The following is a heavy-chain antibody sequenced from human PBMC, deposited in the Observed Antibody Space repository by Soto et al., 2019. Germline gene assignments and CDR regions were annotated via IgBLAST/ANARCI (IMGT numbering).Heavy chain of an antibody. V-gene: IGHV5-51*01. J-gene: IGHJ6*02. CDR1: GYSFTNYW. CDR3: ARHRTRGYSYGYKPRDYYYGMDV. D-gene: IGHD5-18*01. Sequence: GESLKISCKGSGYSFTNYWIAWVRQMPGKGLEWMGIVYPGDSDTRYSPSFQGQVTISADKSISTTSLQWTSLKASDTAMYYCARHRTRGYSYGYKPRDYYYGMDVWGQGNTVTVSS. CDR2: VYPGDSDT.